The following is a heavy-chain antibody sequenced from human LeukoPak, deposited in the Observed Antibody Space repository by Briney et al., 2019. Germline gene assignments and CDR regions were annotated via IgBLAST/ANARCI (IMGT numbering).Heavy chain of an antibody. CDR1: GYTLTSYY. D-gene: IGHD1-20*01. J-gene: IGHJ4*02. CDR2: INPSGGST. CDR3: APITGTAGFDY. V-gene: IGHV1-46*01. Sequence: ASVKVSCKASGYTLTSYYMHWVRQAPGQGLEWMGIINPSGGSTNYAQKFQGRVTMTRDTSISTAYMELSRLRSDDTAVYYCAPITGTAGFDYWGQGTLVTVSS.